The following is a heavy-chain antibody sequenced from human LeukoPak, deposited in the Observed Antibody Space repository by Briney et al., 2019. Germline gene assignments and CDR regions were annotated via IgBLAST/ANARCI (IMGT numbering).Heavy chain of an antibody. Sequence: GGSLRLSCAASGFTFSSYAMSWVRQAPGKGLEWVSAISGSGGSTYYADSVKGRFTISRDNSKNTLYLQMNSLRAEDTAVYYCASSKLAYRAFGWLDPWGQGTLVTVSS. CDR3: ASSKLAYRAFGWLDP. V-gene: IGHV3-23*01. D-gene: IGHD2-21*01. J-gene: IGHJ5*02. CDR1: GFTFSSYA. CDR2: ISGSGGST.